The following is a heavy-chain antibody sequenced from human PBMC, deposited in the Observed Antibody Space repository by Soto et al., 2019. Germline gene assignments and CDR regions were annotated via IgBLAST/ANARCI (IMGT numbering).Heavy chain of an antibody. CDR2: INHSGST. CDR3: ARDQITGLFDY. Sequence: QVQLQQWCAGLLKPSETLSLTCAGYGGSFSGYYWTWIRQPPGTGLEWIGEINHSGSTNYNPSLKSRVTISVDPSTNQFSLKLTSVTAAYTAVYYCARDQITGLFDYWGQGTLVTVSS. D-gene: IGHD2-8*02. V-gene: IGHV4-34*01. J-gene: IGHJ4*02. CDR1: GGSFSGYY.